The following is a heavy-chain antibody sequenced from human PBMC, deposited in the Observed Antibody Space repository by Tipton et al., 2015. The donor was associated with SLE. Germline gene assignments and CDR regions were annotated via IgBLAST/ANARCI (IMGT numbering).Heavy chain of an antibody. Sequence: TPSLTCTVSGGSISSGSYYWSWIRQPAGKGLEWIGRIYTSGSTNYNPSLKSRVTISVDTSKNQFSLKLSSVTAADTAVYYCARDRGQWLVDYWGQGTLVTVSS. J-gene: IGHJ4*02. CDR2: IYTSGST. CDR3: ARDRGQWLVDY. CDR1: GGSISSGSYY. D-gene: IGHD6-19*01. V-gene: IGHV4-61*02.